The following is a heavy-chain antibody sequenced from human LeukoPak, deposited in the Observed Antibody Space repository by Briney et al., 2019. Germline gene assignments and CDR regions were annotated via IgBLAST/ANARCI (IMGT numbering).Heavy chain of an antibody. CDR3: ATDSRFGELTGY. Sequence: GGSLRLSCAATGFTFSDNYMTWVRQAPGKGLEWVSSISSSTGNIHYADSLKGRFTMSRDNAKNSVYLQMNSLRAEDTALYYCATDSRFGELTGYWGQGTLVTVSS. CDR1: GFTFSDNY. J-gene: IGHJ4*02. V-gene: IGHV3-69-1*01. CDR2: ISSSTGNI. D-gene: IGHD3-10*01.